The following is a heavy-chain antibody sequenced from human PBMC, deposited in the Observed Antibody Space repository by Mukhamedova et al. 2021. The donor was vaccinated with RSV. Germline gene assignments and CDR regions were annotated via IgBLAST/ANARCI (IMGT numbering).Heavy chain of an antibody. Sequence: WVRQAPGKGLEWVALISYDGSIKYYADSVTGRFTISRDNSRNTVYLHMNSLRPEDTAVYYCARVQYRGISGWHYYGMDVWGLGTT. J-gene: IGHJ6*02. CDR3: ARVQYRGISGWHYYGMDV. CDR2: ISYDGSIK. D-gene: IGHD6-19*01. V-gene: IGHV3-30*04.